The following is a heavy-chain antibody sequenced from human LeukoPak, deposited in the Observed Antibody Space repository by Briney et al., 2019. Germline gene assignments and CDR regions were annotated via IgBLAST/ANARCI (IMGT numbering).Heavy chain of an antibody. V-gene: IGHV3-30*07. Sequence: GALRLSCAASGFTFSSYAMHWVRQAPGKGLEWVAVISYDGSNKYYADSVKGRFTISRDNSKNTLYLQMNTLRADDTAVYYCATTKPARRYFDYWGQGILVTVSS. CDR2: ISYDGSNK. CDR1: GFTFSSYA. J-gene: IGHJ4*02. D-gene: IGHD5-12*01. CDR3: ATTKPARRYFDY.